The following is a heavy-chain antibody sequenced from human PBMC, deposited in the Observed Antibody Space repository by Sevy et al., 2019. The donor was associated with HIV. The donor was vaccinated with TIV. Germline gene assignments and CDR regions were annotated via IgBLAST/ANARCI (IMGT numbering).Heavy chain of an antibody. Sequence: GGSLRHSCAASGFTFSYYNMNWVRQAPGKGLEWVSSISSGSSYVYHADSVKGRFTISRDNAKNSLYLQMNSLRTEDTAVYYCASPLHYYDSPSAYWGQGTQVTVSS. V-gene: IGHV3-21*01. D-gene: IGHD3-22*01. CDR3: ASPLHYYDSPSAY. J-gene: IGHJ4*02. CDR2: ISSGSSYV. CDR1: GFTFSYYN.